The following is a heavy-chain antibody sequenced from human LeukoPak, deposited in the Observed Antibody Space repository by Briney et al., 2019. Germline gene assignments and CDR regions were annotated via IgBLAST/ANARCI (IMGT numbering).Heavy chain of an antibody. D-gene: IGHD2-2*01. J-gene: IGHJ3*02. V-gene: IGHV1-69*13. CDR2: IIPIFGTA. Sequence: SVKVSCKASGGTFSSYAISWVRQAPGQGLEWMGGIIPIFGTANYAQKFQGRVTITADESTSTTYMELSSLRSEDTAVYYCARAVVPAAYGSGPIDAFDIWGQGTMVTVSS. CDR1: GGTFSSYA. CDR3: ARAVVPAAYGSGPIDAFDI.